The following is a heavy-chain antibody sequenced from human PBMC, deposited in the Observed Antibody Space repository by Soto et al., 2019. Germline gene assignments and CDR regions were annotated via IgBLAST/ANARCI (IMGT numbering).Heavy chain of an antibody. D-gene: IGHD2-21*01. J-gene: IGHJ4*02. CDR2: ISYDGSNK. Sequence: GGSLRLSCAASGFTFSSYGMHWVRQAPGKGLEWVAVISYDGSNKYYADSVKGRFTTSRDNSKNTLYLQMNSLRAEGTAVYYCAKDRLGYFDYWGQGTLVTVSS. V-gene: IGHV3-30*18. CDR3: AKDRLGYFDY. CDR1: GFTFSSYG.